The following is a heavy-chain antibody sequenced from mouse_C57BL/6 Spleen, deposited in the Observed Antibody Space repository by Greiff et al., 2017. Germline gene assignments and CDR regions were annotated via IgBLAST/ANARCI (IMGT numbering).Heavy chain of an antibody. D-gene: IGHD1-1*01. Sequence: QVQLQQSGAELVRPGASVTLSCKASGYTFTDYEMHWVKQTPVHGLEWIGAIDPETGGTAYNQKFKGKAILTADKSSSTAYMELRSLTSEDSAVYYCTRGITTVVAKVPTFDYWGQGTTLTVSS. CDR3: TRGITTVVAKVPTFDY. J-gene: IGHJ2*01. V-gene: IGHV1-15*01. CDR2: IDPETGGT. CDR1: GYTFTDYE.